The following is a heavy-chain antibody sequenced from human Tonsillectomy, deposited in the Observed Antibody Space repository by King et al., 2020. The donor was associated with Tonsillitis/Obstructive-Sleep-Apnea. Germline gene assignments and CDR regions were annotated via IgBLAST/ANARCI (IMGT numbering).Heavy chain of an antibody. CDR3: AKDWGAAAGTYYYYMDV. Sequence: VQLVESGGGLVQPGGSLRLSCAASGFTFSSYAMSWVRQAPGKGLEWVSAISGSGGSTYYADSVKGRFTISRDNSKNTLDLQMNSLRAEDTAVYYCAKDWGAAAGTYYYYMDVWGKGTTVTVSS. J-gene: IGHJ6*03. CDR2: ISGSGGST. CDR1: GFTFSSYA. D-gene: IGHD6-13*01. V-gene: IGHV3-23*04.